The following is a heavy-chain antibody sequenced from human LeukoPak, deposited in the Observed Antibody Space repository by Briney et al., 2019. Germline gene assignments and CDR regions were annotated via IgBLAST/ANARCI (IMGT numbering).Heavy chain of an antibody. CDR2: IYPGDSDT. D-gene: IGHD5-12*01. CDR3: ARRPGKGGYSGYDWWFDP. J-gene: IGHJ5*02. CDR1: GYSFTTYW. V-gene: IGHV5-51*01. Sequence: TTGESLKISCKGSGYSFTTYWIVWVRQMPGKGLEWMGIIYPGDSDTRYSPSFQGQVTISADKSISTAYLQWSSLKASDTAMYYCARRPGKGGYSGYDWWFDPWGQGTLVTVSS.